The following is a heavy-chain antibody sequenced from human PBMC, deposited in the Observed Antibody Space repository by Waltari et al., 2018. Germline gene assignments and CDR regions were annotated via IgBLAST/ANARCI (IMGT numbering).Heavy chain of an antibody. Sequence: EVQLLESGGGLVQPGGSLRLSCAASGFTFSSYAMSWVRQAPGKGLEWVSVIYSGGSTYYADSVKCRFTIYRDNSKNTLYLQMNSLRAEDTAVYYCAKALAYYYDSSGYYAPHDAFDIWGQGTMVTVSS. CDR3: AKALAYYYDSSGYYAPHDAFDI. CDR2: IYSGGST. CDR1: GFTFSSYA. D-gene: IGHD3-22*01. V-gene: IGHV3-23*03. J-gene: IGHJ3*02.